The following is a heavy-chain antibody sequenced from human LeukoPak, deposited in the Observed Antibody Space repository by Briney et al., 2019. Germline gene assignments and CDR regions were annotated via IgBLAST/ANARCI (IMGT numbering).Heavy chain of an antibody. V-gene: IGHV1-2*02. CDR1: GYTFTGYY. CDR2: INPNSGGT. Sequence: ASVKVSCKASGYTFTGYYMHWVRQAPGQGLECMGWINPNSGGTNYAQKFQGTVTMTRDTSISTAYMELSGLRSDGTSVCYGASKILRPSNSDYWGQGTLVTVSS. J-gene: IGHJ4*02. CDR3: ASKILRPSNSDY.